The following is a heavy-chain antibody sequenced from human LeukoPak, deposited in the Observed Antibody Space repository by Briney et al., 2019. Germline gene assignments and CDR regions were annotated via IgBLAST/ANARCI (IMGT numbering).Heavy chain of an antibody. J-gene: IGHJ4*02. CDR1: GFTVSSNY. V-gene: IGHV3-53*01. D-gene: IGHD6-13*01. CDR2: ISSSGSA. Sequence: PGGSLRLSCAASGFTVSSNYMSWVRQAPGKGLEWVSVISSSGSAYYADSVKGRFTISRDNSKNTLYLQMNSLKTEDTAVYYCTQVGMADYWGQRTLVTVSS. CDR3: TQVGMADY.